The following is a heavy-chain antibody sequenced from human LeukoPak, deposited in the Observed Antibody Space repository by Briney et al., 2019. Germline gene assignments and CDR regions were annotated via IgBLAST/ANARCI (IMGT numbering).Heavy chain of an antibody. J-gene: IGHJ4*02. CDR3: ARGYQAPYYYDSSGYYYWGSY. CDR2: INHSGST. V-gene: IGHV4-34*01. CDR1: GVSFSGYY. Sequence: SETLSLTCAVYGVSFSGYYWSWIRQPPGKGLEWIGEINHSGSTNYNPSLKSRVTISVDTSKNQFSLKLSSVTAADTAVYYCARGYQAPYYYDSSGYYYWGSYWGQGTLVTVSS. D-gene: IGHD3-22*01.